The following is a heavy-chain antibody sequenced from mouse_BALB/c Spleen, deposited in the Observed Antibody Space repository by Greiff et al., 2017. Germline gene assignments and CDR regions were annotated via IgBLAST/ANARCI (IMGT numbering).Heavy chain of an antibody. Sequence: VQLQQSGTVLARPGASVKMSCKASGYSFTSYWMHWVKQRPGQGLEWIGAIYPGNSDTSYNQKFKGKAKLTAVTSASTAYMELSSLTNEDSAVYYGTRGANRAWFAYWGQGTLVTVSA. CDR3: TRGANRAWFAY. CDR2: IYPGNSDT. CDR1: GYSFTSYW. J-gene: IGHJ3*01. V-gene: IGHV1-5*01. D-gene: IGHD4-1*01.